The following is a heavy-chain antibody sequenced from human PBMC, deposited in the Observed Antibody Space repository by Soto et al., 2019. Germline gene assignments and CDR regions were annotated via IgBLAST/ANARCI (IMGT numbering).Heavy chain of an antibody. J-gene: IGHJ4*02. CDR3: ARDGYNRGGFDY. CDR2: ISFDGANK. D-gene: IGHD3-10*01. V-gene: IGHV3-30-3*01. CDR1: GFTFSSYN. Sequence: GGSLRLSCVASGFTFSSYNMHWVRQAPGEGLEWVAVISFDGANKFYADSVKGRFTISRDISRDTLYPQMSSLRDEDTAIYYCARDGYNRGGFDYWGQGTLVTVSS.